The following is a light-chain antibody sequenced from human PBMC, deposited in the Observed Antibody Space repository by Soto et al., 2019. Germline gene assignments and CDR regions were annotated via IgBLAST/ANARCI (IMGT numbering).Light chain of an antibody. CDR3: SSYTTSRTRV. V-gene: IGLV2-14*03. J-gene: IGLJ2*01. CDR1: SSDVGGYDY. CDR2: DVS. Sequence: QSVLTQPASVSGSPGQSIAISCTGTSSDVGGYDYVSWYQHHPGKAPKLIIYDVSNRPSGVSNRFSGSKSDNTASLTISGLQAEDEADYYCSSYTTSRTRVFGGGTKLTVL.